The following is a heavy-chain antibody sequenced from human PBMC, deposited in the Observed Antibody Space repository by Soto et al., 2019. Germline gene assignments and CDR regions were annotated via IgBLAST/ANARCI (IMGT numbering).Heavy chain of an antibody. CDR3: AREGAGMAATFDP. V-gene: IGHV1-69*13. CDR2: IIPIFGTA. CDR1: GGTFSSYT. Sequence: SVKVSCKASGGTFSSYTINWVRQAPGQGPEWMGGIIPIFGTANYAQGFQGRITITADVSTSTAYMELSSLTSEDTAVYYCAREGAGMAATFDPWGQGTLVTVSS. J-gene: IGHJ5*02. D-gene: IGHD6-19*01.